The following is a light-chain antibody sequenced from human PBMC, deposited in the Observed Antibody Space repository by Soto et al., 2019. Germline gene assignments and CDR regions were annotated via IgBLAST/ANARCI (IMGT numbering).Light chain of an antibody. J-gene: IGKJ4*01. Sequence: EIVLTQSPGTLSLSPGERATLSCRALQSVSSDCLAWYQQKPGQTPKVLIYRASSRATGIPDRFSGSGSGTDFTLTISRLEPEDFAVYYCQQYGSSPLTFGGGTKVEIK. CDR1: QSVSSDC. CDR3: QQYGSSPLT. CDR2: RAS. V-gene: IGKV3-20*01.